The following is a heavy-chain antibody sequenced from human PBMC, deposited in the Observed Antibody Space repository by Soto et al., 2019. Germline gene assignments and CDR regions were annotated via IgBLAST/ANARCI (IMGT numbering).Heavy chain of an antibody. CDR3: ARGLAGNWFDP. D-gene: IGHD6-19*01. CDR1: GGSVSSGSYY. J-gene: IGHJ5*02. Sequence: SETLSLTCTDSGGSVSSGSYYWSWIRQPPGKGLEWIGYIYYSGSTNYNPSLKSRVTISVDTSKNQFSLKLSSVTAADTAVYYCARGLAGNWFDPWGQGTLVTVSS. V-gene: IGHV4-61*01. CDR2: IYYSGST.